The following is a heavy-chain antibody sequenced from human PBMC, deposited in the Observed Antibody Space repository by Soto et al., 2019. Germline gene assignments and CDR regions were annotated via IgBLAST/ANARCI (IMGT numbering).Heavy chain of an antibody. J-gene: IGHJ4*02. CDR2: ISSNGGST. CDR3: ARLKKGYGDYEDYFDY. V-gene: IGHV3-64*01. Sequence: GGSLRLSCAASGFTFSSYAMHWVRQAPGKGLEYVSAISSNGGSTYYANSVKGRFTISRDNSKNTLYLQMGSLRAEDMAVYYCARLKKGYGDYEDYFDYWGQGTLVTVSS. CDR1: GFTFSSYA. D-gene: IGHD4-17*01.